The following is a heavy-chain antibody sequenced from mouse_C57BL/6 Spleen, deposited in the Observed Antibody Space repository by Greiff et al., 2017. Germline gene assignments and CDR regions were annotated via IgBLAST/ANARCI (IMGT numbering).Heavy chain of an antibody. CDR3: ARNPSALITTVKGYFDV. Sequence: VQLVESGPGLVQPSQSLSITCTVSGFSLTSYGVHWVRQSPGKGLEWLGVIWSGGSTDYNAAFISRLSISKDNSKSQVFFKMNSLQADDTAIYYCARNPSALITTVKGYFDVWGTGTTVTVSS. J-gene: IGHJ1*03. CDR1: GFSLTSYG. CDR2: IWSGGST. D-gene: IGHD1-1*01. V-gene: IGHV2-2*01.